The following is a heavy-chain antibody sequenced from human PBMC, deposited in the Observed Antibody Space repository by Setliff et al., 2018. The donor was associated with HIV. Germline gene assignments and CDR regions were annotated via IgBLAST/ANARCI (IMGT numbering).Heavy chain of an antibody. V-gene: IGHV4-31*03. CDR1: GGSISSGGYY. Sequence: SETLSLTCTVSGGSISSGGYYWSWIRQHPGKGLEWIGYIYYSGSTYYNPSLKSRVTISVDTSKNQFSLKLSSVTAADTAIYYCARMDITGTWRWFDPWGLGTLVTVSS. CDR2: IYYSGST. J-gene: IGHJ5*02. CDR3: ARMDITGTWRWFDP. D-gene: IGHD1-7*01.